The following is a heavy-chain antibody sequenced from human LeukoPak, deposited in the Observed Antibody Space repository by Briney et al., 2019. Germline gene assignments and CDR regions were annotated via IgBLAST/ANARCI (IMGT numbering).Heavy chain of an antibody. V-gene: IGHV3-30*02. CDR2: IRYDGSNK. CDR3: AKDQGLYFDY. CDR1: GFTFSSYG. Sequence: GGSLRLSCAATGFTFSSYGMHWVRQAPGKGLEWVAFIRYDGSNKYYADSVKGRFTISRDNSKNTLYLQMNSLRAEDTAVYYCAKDQGLYFDYWGQGTLVTVSS. J-gene: IGHJ4*02.